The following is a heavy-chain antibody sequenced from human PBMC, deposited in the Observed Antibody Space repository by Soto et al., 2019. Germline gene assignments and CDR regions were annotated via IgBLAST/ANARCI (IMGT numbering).Heavy chain of an antibody. V-gene: IGHV1-69*08. J-gene: IGHJ4*02. CDR1: GGTFSSYT. Sequence: SVKVSCKASGGTFSSYTISWVRHAPGQGLEWMGRINPGNGNTNYAQKFQGRVTFTTDTSASTAYMQLSSLRSEDTAVYYCARDDSGFSGSHYIDYFNYWGQGALVTVSS. D-gene: IGHD1-26*01. CDR2: INPGNGNT. CDR3: ARDDSGFSGSHYIDYFNY.